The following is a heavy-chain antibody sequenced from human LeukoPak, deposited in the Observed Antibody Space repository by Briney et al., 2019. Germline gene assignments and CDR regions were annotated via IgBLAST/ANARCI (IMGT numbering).Heavy chain of an antibody. V-gene: IGHV4-61*02. Sequence: PSETLSLTCTVSGGSISSGSYYWSWIRQPAGKGLEWIGRIYTSGSTNYNPSLKSRVTISVDTSKNQFSLKLSSVTAADTAVYYCATSMVYAINYFDYWGQGALVTVSP. J-gene: IGHJ4*02. CDR3: ATSMVYAINYFDY. D-gene: IGHD2-8*01. CDR1: GGSISSGSYY. CDR2: IYTSGST.